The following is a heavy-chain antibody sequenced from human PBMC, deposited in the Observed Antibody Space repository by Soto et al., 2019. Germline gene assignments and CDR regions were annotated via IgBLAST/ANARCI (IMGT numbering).Heavy chain of an antibody. D-gene: IGHD3-3*01. CDR1: GFSFSNYG. V-gene: IGHV3-23*01. J-gene: IGHJ3*02. CDR2: ITKTGRST. CDR3: TKDAEAYDFAFDK. Sequence: GVLRLSCATSGFSFSNYGMNWVCQAPGKGLEWVSGITKTGRSTFIADSVRGRFTISRDNLKNIMYLQMNSLRVDDTALYYCTKDAEAYDFAFDKWGQGTMVTVSS.